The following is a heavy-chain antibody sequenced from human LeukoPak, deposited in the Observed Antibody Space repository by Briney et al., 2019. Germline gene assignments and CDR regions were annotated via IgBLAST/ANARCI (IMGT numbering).Heavy chain of an antibody. CDR1: GFTFTIYW. V-gene: IGHV3-7*01. Sequence: PGGSLRLSCAASGFTFTIYWMSWVRQAPGKGLERVANIKEDGSEKYYVDSVKGRFTISRDNAKNSLYLQMNSLRVEDTAVYYCARGGHYFFDNWGQGTLVTVSS. CDR2: IKEDGSEK. CDR3: ARGGHYFFDN. J-gene: IGHJ4*02.